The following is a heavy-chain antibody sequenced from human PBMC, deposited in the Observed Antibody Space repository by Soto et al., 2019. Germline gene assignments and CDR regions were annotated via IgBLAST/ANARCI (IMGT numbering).Heavy chain of an antibody. J-gene: IGHJ5*02. CDR1: GFTFSSYA. V-gene: IGHV3-23*01. D-gene: IGHD3-10*01. CDR3: AKGGNGWFDP. CDR2: ISGSGGST. Sequence: EVQLLESGGGLVQPGGSLRLSCAASGFTFSSYAMSWVRQAPGKGLEWVSAISGSGGSTYYADSVKGRFTISRDNSKNTLYGQMNSLRVEDKAVYYCAKGGNGWFDPWGQGTLVTVAS.